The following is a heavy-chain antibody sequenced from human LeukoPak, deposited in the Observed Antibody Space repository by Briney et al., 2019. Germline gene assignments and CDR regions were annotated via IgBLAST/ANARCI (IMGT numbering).Heavy chain of an antibody. CDR1: ELHA. J-gene: IGHJ6*03. CDR3: AGGSTTHYYYYYMDV. D-gene: IGHD6-13*01. V-gene: IGHV3-23*01. CDR2: ISRSGGST. Sequence: PGGSLRLACAASELHALTWVRQGPGKGLEWVSVISRSGGSTYYADSVKGRFTISRDKSNNTMYLQMNSLRAEDTAVYYCAGGSTTHYYYYYMDVWGKGTTVTVSS.